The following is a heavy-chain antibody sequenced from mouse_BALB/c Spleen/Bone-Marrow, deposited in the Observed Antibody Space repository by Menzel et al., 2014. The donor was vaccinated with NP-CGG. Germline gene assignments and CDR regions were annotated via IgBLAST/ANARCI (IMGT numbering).Heavy chain of an antibody. CDR1: GYTFTTYT. CDR3: ARVYGNYDAMDY. D-gene: IGHD2-1*01. V-gene: IGHV1-4*01. Sequence: VKLMESGAELARPGASVKMSRRASGYTFTTYTMHWVKQRPGQGLEWIGYINPSSGYTYYNQKFKDKATLTADKSSSAAYLQLSSLTSEDSAVYYCARVYGNYDAMDYWGQGTSVTVSS. CDR2: INPSSGYT. J-gene: IGHJ4*01.